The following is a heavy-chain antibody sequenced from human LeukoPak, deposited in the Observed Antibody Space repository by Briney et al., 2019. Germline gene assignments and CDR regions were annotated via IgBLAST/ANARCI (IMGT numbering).Heavy chain of an antibody. CDR1: GGSISSYY. CDR2: IYYSGST. CDR3: ARDQGAPGTTDAFDI. Sequence: PSETLSLTCTVSGGSISSYYWSWIRQPPGKGLEWIGYIYYSGSTNYNPSLKSRVTISVDTSKNQFSLKLSSVTAADTAVYYCARDQGAPGTTDAFDIWGQGTMVTVSS. D-gene: IGHD1-7*01. J-gene: IGHJ3*02. V-gene: IGHV4-59*01.